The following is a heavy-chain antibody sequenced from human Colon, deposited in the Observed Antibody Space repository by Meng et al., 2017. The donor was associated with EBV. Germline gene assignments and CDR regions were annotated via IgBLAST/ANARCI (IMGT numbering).Heavy chain of an antibody. V-gene: IGHV7-4-1*02. CDR2: ISTNTGTP. Sequence: QVQLVPSGAELKKPGASVKGSCKASGYTLSTYAINWVRQAHGRGLEWMGWISTNTGTPTYTQGFTGRFVFSLDTSVSTAYLQISSLKAEDTAVYYCARGGNFDPWGQGTLVTVSS. J-gene: IGHJ5*02. D-gene: IGHD2/OR15-2a*01. CDR1: GYTLSTYA. CDR3: ARGGNFDP.